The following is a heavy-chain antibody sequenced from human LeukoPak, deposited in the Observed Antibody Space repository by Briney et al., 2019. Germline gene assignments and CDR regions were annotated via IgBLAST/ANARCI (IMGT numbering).Heavy chain of an antibody. Sequence: KPSETLSLTCAVYGGSFSAYHWSWIRQPPGRGLEWIGEINHSGSTNYNPSLKSRVTISVDTSKNQFSLKLSSVTAADTAVYYCARGVVLRYFDWLKRSNWFDPWGQGTLVTVSS. J-gene: IGHJ5*02. CDR2: INHSGST. D-gene: IGHD3-9*01. CDR1: GGSFSAYH. V-gene: IGHV4-34*01. CDR3: ARGVVLRYFDWLKRSNWFDP.